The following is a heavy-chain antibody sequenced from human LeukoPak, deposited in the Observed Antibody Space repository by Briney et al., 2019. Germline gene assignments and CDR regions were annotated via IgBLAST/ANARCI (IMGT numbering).Heavy chain of an antibody. CDR2: ISWNSGSI. CDR3: ASLYSSSWSYFDY. V-gene: IGHV3-9*01. J-gene: IGHJ4*02. CDR1: GFTFDDYA. Sequence: GGSLRLSCAASGFTFDDYAMHWVQQAPGKGLEWVSGISWNSGSIGYADSVKGRFTISRDNAKNSLYLQMNSLRAEDTAVYYCASLYSSSWSYFDYWGQGTLVTVSS. D-gene: IGHD6-13*01.